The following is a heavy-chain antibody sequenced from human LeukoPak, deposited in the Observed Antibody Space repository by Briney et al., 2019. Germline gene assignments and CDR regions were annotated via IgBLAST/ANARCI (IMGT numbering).Heavy chain of an antibody. V-gene: IGHV4-38-2*01. J-gene: IGHJ4*02. Sequence: SETLSLTCAVSGYSISSGYYWGWIQQPPGKGLEWIGSIYHSGSTYYNPSLKSRVTISVDTSKNQFSLKPSSVTAADTAVYYCATLRITMVRGVIQPPDYWGQGTLVTVSS. CDR2: IYHSGST. CDR3: ATLRITMVRGVIQPPDY. D-gene: IGHD3-10*01. CDR1: GYSISSGYY.